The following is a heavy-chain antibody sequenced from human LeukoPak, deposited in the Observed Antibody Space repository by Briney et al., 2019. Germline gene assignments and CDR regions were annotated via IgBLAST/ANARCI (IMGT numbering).Heavy chain of an antibody. CDR2: ISSSSSPI. CDR1: GFTFSSYS. CDR3: ARRTPGYCSGGSCYGFQH. J-gene: IGHJ1*01. D-gene: IGHD2-15*01. V-gene: IGHV3-48*04. Sequence: GGSLRLSCAASGFTFSSYSMNWVRQAPGKGLEWVSYISSSSSPIYYADSVKGRFTISRDSAKNSLYLQMNSLRAEDTAVYYCARRTPGYCSGGSCYGFQHWGQGTLVTVSS.